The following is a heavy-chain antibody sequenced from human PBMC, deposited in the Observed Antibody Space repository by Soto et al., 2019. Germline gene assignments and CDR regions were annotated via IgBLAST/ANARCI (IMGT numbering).Heavy chain of an antibody. J-gene: IGHJ6*03. Sequence: SETLSLTCTVSGGSISSYYWSWIRQPPGKGLEWIGYIYYSGSTNYNPSLKSRVTISVDTSKNQFSLKLSSVTAADTAVYYCAGKEKGGSSWTYYYYYMDVWGKGTTVTVSS. CDR3: AGKEKGGSSWTYYYYYMDV. V-gene: IGHV4-59*01. D-gene: IGHD6-13*01. CDR1: GGSISSYY. CDR2: IYYSGST.